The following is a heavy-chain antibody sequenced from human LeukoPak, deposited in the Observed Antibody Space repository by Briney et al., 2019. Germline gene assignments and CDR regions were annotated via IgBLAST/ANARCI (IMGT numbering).Heavy chain of an antibody. D-gene: IGHD1-14*01. J-gene: IGHJ4*02. V-gene: IGHV3-53*01. CDR2: IYSGGST. Sequence: GGSLRLSCAASGFTVSSNYMSWVRQAPGKGLEWVSVIYSGGSTYYADSVKGRFTISRDNSKNTLYLEMNSLSPDDPAVYYCARGVEPLAANTLAYWGQGTLVTVSS. CDR1: GFTVSSNY. CDR3: ARGVEPLAANTLAY.